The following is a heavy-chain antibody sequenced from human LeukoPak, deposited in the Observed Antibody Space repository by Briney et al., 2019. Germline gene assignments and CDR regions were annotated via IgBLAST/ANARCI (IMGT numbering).Heavy chain of an antibody. Sequence: SETLSLTCTVSGGSIRSDIYYWSWIRQHPGKGLEWIVYIHHSGSTFYNPSLKSRITISVDTSKYQFSLRLRSVTAADTAVYYCGSLATPGLYFDYWGLGTLVTVSS. CDR1: GGSIRSDIYY. CDR3: GSLATPGLYFDY. V-gene: IGHV4-31*03. D-gene: IGHD6-6*01. J-gene: IGHJ4*02. CDR2: IHHSGST.